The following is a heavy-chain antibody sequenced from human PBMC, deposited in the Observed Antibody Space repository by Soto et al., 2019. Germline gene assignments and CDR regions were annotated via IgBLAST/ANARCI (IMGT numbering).Heavy chain of an antibody. J-gene: IGHJ4*02. CDR1: GGSISSSTYY. CDR3: AREDIVATFRFFDY. Sequence: PSETLSLTCTVSGGSISSSTYYWGWIRQPPGKGLEWIGSIHYSGSTYYSPSLRSRVTISVDTSKNQFSLKLSSVTAADTAVYYCAREDIVATFRFFDYWGQGTLVTVSS. V-gene: IGHV4-39*07. D-gene: IGHD5-12*01. CDR2: IHYSGST.